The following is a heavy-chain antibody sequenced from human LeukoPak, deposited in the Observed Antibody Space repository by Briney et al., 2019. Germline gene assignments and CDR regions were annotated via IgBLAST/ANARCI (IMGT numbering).Heavy chain of an antibody. J-gene: IGHJ5*02. CDR3: ARSYQLLYHWFDP. CDR1: GYTFTSYD. Sequence: ASVKVSCKASGYTFTSYDINWVRQATGQGLEWMGWMNPNSGNTGYAQKFQGRVTITRKTSISTAYRERSSLRSEDTAVYYCARSYQLLYHWFDPWGQGTLVTVSS. CDR2: MNPNSGNT. V-gene: IGHV1-8*03. D-gene: IGHD2-2*02.